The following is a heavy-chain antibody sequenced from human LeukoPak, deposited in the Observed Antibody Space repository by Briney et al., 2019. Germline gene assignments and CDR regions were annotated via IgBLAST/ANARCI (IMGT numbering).Heavy chain of an antibody. D-gene: IGHD5-12*01. CDR1: GASISSRFW. CDR2: VHNSGYT. J-gene: IGHJ4*02. V-gene: IGHV4-4*02. Sequence: SETLSLTCAVSGASISSRFWWSWVRQPPGKGLEWIGQVHNSGYTKYNPSLKSRVTISVDKFKNHFSLKLNSVTAADTAVYYCARADIVASSPADFDYWGQGTLVTVSS. CDR3: ARADIVASSPADFDY.